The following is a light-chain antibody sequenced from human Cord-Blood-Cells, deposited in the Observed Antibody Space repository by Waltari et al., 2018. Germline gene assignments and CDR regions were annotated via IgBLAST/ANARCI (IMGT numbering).Light chain of an antibody. J-gene: IGKJ1*01. CDR1: QSVSSN. CDR3: QQYNNWPGT. Sequence: EIVMTQSPATLSVSPGERATLSCRASQSVSSNLPWYQQKPGQAPSLLIYGASTRATCIPARFSGSWSGTEFTLTISSLQSEDFAFYYCQQYNNWPGTFGQGTKVEIK. CDR2: GAS. V-gene: IGKV3-15*01.